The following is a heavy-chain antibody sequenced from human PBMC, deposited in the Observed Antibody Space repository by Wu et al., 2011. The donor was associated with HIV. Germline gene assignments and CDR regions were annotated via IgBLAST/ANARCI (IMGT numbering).Heavy chain of an antibody. Sequence: QVQLVQSGPEVKKPGSSVKVSCKASGGTFSSHGISWVRQAPGQGLEWMGGIIGIFGKANYAQKFQGRVTITADKSTSTAYMELSSLRSEDTAVYYCARDLTVHDYGDPERGEIDYWGQGTLVTVSS. D-gene: IGHD4-17*01. J-gene: IGHJ4*02. CDR2: IIGIFGKA. CDR1: GGTFSSHG. V-gene: IGHV1-69*14. CDR3: ARDLTVHDYGDPERGEIDY.